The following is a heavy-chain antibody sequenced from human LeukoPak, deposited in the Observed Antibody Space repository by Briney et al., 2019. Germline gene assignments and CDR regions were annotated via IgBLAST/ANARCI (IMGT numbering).Heavy chain of an antibody. V-gene: IGHV3-7*03. D-gene: IGHD5-24*01. CDR2: IKQDGSEK. CDR3: ARVGDGYNQEDY. CDR1: GFTFSSYA. J-gene: IGHJ4*02. Sequence: PGGSLRLSCAASGFTFSSYAMHWVRQAPGKGLEGGANIKQDGSEKYYVDSVKGRFTICRDNAKNSMYLQMNRLRAEDTAVYYCARVGDGYNQEDYWGQGPLVTVPS.